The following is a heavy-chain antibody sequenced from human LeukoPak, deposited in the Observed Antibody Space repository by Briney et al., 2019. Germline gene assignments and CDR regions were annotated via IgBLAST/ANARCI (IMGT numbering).Heavy chain of an antibody. CDR3: ARHVGVRSDVRQQLGGDFDY. D-gene: IGHD6-13*01. V-gene: IGHV4-39*01. Sequence: SETLSLTCTVPGGSISSSSYYWGWIRQPPGKGLEWIGSIYYSGSTYYNPSLKSRVTISVDTSKNQFSLKPSSVTAADTAVYYCARHVGVRSDVRQQLGGDFDYWGQGTLVTVSS. CDR1: GGSISSSSYY. CDR2: IYYSGST. J-gene: IGHJ4*02.